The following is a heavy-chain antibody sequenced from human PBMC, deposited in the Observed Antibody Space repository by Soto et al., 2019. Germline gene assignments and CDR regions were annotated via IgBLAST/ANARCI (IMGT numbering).Heavy chain of an antibody. CDR1: GFTFSAYG. J-gene: IGHJ4*02. CDR2: ISYDGSHK. CDR3: VKEGRGYGGFDPNSYFEN. Sequence: QVQLVESAGGVVQPGTSLRLSCAASGFTFSAYGMHWVRQAPGKGLEWVAVISYDGSHKTYTDSVQGRFTISRDKSKNTVHLLMNSLRAEDTALYYCVKEGRGYGGFDPNSYFENWGQGTLVTVSS. D-gene: IGHD5-12*01. V-gene: IGHV3-30*18.